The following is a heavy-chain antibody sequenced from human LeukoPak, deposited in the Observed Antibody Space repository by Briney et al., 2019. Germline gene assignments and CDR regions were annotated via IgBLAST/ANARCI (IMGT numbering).Heavy chain of an antibody. J-gene: IGHJ4*02. CDR1: GFTFSSYA. V-gene: IGHV3-30-3*01. CDR2: ISYDGSNK. D-gene: IGHD6-19*01. CDR3: ARDMSDSSGWLLFDY. Sequence: GRSLRLSCAASGFTFSSYAMHWVRQAPGKGLEWVAVISYDGSNKYYADSVKGRFTISRDNSKNTLYLQMNSLRAEDTAVYYCARDMSDSSGWLLFDYWGQGTLVTVSS.